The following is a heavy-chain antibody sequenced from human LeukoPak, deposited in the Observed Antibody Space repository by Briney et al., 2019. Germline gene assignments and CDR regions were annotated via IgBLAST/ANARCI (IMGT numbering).Heavy chain of an antibody. CDR3: AAMVVTVEAFDY. Sequence: PGRSLRLSCAASGFSFGNYDMHWVRQAPGKGLEWVAVIWYDGSNQYYADSVKGRFTISRDNSKNTLYLQMNSLRAEDTAVYYCAAMVVTVEAFDYWGQGTLVTVSS. D-gene: IGHD2-21*02. CDR2: IWYDGSNQ. V-gene: IGHV3-33*01. CDR1: GFSFGNYD. J-gene: IGHJ4*02.